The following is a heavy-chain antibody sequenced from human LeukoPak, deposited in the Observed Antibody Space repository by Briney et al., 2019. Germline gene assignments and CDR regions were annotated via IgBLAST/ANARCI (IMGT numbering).Heavy chain of an antibody. Sequence: SETLSLTCTVSGYSISSGYYWGWIRQPPGKGLEWIGSIYHSGSTYYNPSLKSRVTISVDTSKNQFSLKLSSVTAADTAVYYCARFFGSYYVRAFDIWGQGTMVTVSS. CDR1: GYSISSGYY. J-gene: IGHJ3*02. D-gene: IGHD1-26*01. CDR3: ARFFGSYYVRAFDI. CDR2: IYHSGST. V-gene: IGHV4-38-2*02.